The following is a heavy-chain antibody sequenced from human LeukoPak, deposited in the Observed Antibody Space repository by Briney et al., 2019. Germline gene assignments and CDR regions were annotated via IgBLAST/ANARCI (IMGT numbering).Heavy chain of an antibody. CDR2: LGGRGGST. Sequence: GESLRLSCVASGFTFSSYAMAWVRQAPGKGLEWVSALGGRGGSTYYADSVKGRFTISRDNSKNTLYLQMNSLRAEDTALYYCARDPGVIAFHYFDFWGQGTLVTVSS. D-gene: IGHD2-21*01. CDR3: ARDPGVIAFHYFDF. V-gene: IGHV3-23*01. CDR1: GFTFSSYA. J-gene: IGHJ4*02.